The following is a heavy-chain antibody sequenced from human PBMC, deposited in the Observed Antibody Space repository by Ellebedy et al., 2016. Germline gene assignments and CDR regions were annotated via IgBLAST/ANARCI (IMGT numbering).Heavy chain of an antibody. Sequence: GESLKISXAASGFTFSSFSMNWVRQAPGKGLEWVSSISSSSSYIYYADSVKGRFTISRDNAKNSLYLQMNSLRAEDTAVYYCARDPDQPPRRYSGYDLEDPTYYYYGMDVWGQGTTVTVSS. V-gene: IGHV3-21*01. D-gene: IGHD5-12*01. J-gene: IGHJ6*02. CDR2: ISSSSSYI. CDR1: GFTFSSFS. CDR3: ARDPDQPPRRYSGYDLEDPTYYYYGMDV.